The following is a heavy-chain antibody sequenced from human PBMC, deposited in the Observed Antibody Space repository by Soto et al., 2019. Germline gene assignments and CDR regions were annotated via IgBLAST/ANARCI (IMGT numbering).Heavy chain of an antibody. V-gene: IGHV3-23*01. CDR1: GFRFSSYS. CDR3: ATMNGYFEY. D-gene: IGHD3-22*01. J-gene: IGHJ4*02. Sequence: GGSLRLSCADSGFRFSSYSMSWVRQTPGKGLEWVAAITATGDRTYYADSVTGRFTISRDNSKKTHYLQMTSLRAEDTAMYYCATMNGYFEYWGQGTPVTV. CDR2: ITATGDRT.